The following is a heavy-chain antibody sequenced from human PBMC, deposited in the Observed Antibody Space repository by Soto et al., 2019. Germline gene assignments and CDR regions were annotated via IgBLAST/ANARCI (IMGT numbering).Heavy chain of an antibody. D-gene: IGHD3-22*01. V-gene: IGHV4-30-4*01. CDR2: IYCSGST. CDR1: GGSISSGDSY. CDR3: ARAAKTYYYDSSGYYYTFDI. J-gene: IGHJ3*02. Sequence: QVQLQESGPGLVKPSQPLSLTCTVSGGSISSGDSYWSWIRQPPGRGLEWIGYIYCSGSTYYTPSLKSRVTISVDTSQNQFSLKLSSVTAADTAVYYCARAAKTYYYDSSGYYYTFDIWGQGTMVTVSS.